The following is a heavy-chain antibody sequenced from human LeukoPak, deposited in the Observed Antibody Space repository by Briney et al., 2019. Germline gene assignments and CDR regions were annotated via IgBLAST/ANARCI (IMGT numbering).Heavy chain of an antibody. CDR1: GGSISSYY. D-gene: IGHD3-16*02. CDR2: IYYSGST. J-gene: IGHJ4*02. Sequence: PSETLSLTCTVSGGSISSYYWSWLRQPPGKGLEWIGYIYYSGSTNYNPSLKSRVTISVDTSKNQFSLKLSSVTAADTAVYYCARVFVSELSPPLFDYWGQGTLVTVSS. V-gene: IGHV4-59*01. CDR3: ARVFVSELSPPLFDY.